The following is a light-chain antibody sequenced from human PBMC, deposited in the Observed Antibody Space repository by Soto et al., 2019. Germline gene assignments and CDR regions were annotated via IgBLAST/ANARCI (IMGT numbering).Light chain of an antibody. Sequence: QSALTQPASVSGSPGQSITISCTGTISDVGGYDYVSWYQQHPGKAPKLMIYDVSNRPSGVSNRFSGSKSGNTASLTISGLQADDEADYYCSSYTTSSTYVFGTGTKVNVL. J-gene: IGLJ1*01. CDR1: ISDVGGYDY. CDR2: DVS. CDR3: SSYTTSSTYV. V-gene: IGLV2-14*01.